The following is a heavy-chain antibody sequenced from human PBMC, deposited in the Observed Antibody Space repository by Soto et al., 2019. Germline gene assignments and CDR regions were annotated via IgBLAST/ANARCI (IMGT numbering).Heavy chain of an antibody. V-gene: IGHV4-31*03. CDR2: IYYSGST. J-gene: IGHJ3*02. Sequence: SETLSLTCTVSSGSISSGGYYWSWIRQHPGKGLEWIGYIYYSGSTYYNPSLKSRVTISVDTSKNQFSLKLSSVTAADTAVYYCAIAGVAVAVGGAFDTWGQGTMGTV. D-gene: IGHD6-19*01. CDR3: AIAGVAVAVGGAFDT. CDR1: SGSISSGGYY.